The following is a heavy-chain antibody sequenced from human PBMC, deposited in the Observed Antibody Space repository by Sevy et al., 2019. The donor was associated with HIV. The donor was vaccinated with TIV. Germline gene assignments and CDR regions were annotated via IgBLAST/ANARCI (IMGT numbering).Heavy chain of an antibody. Sequence: ASVNVSCKASGYTFNSFYIHWVRQAPGQGLEWMGWINPYSGGTHYAQKFQGRVTLTRDTSSSVAYMDLTSLRSNDTAVYYCVRDRFYGGDSVTFAGDFWGQGTLVTVSS. V-gene: IGHV1-2*02. CDR1: GYTFNSFY. CDR3: VRDRFYGGDSVTFAGDF. J-gene: IGHJ4*02. D-gene: IGHD2-21*02. CDR2: INPYSGGT.